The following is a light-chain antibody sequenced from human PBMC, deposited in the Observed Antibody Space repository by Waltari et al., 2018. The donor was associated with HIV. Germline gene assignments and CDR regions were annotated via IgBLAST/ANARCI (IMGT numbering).Light chain of an antibody. CDR1: SSNIGAGYA. CDR2: ANN. V-gene: IGLV1-40*01. J-gene: IGLJ2*01. CDR3: QSYDSGSSGSV. Sequence: QSLLTQPPSVSGAPGQRVTISCTGSSSNIGAGYAVPWYHQVPGTAPKLVIYANNNRASGVPDRFAGSKFGPSASLAITGLQAEDEGTYYGQSYDSGSSGSVFGGGTKLTVL.